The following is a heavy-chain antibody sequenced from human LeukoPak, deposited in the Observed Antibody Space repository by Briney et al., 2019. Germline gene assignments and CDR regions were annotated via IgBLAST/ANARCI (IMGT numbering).Heavy chain of an antibody. CDR2: INHSGST. Sequence: SETLSLTCAVYGGSFSGYYWSWIRQPPGKGLEWIGEINHSGSTNYNPSLKSRVTMSVDTSKNQFSLKLSSVTAADTAVYYCARGVLYAFGELFRRGLFYGMDVWGQGTTVTVSS. V-gene: IGHV4-34*01. CDR1: GGSFSGYY. D-gene: IGHD3-10*01. CDR3: ARGVLYAFGELFRRGLFYGMDV. J-gene: IGHJ6*02.